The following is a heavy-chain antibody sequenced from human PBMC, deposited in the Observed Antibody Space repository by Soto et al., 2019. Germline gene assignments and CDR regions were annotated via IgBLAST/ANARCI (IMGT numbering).Heavy chain of an antibody. J-gene: IGHJ4*02. CDR3: ARAPXRLYDYIWGSYRHPDY. Sequence: QVQLQQWGXGLLKPSETLSLTCAVYGGSFSGYYWSXIRQPPGKXLEWIGEINHSGSTNYNPSLKSRVTISVDTSKNQFSLKLSSVTAADTAVYYCARAPXRLYDYIWGSYRHPDYWGQGXLVTVSS. CDR1: GGSFSGYY. D-gene: IGHD3-16*02. CDR2: INHSGST. V-gene: IGHV4-34*01.